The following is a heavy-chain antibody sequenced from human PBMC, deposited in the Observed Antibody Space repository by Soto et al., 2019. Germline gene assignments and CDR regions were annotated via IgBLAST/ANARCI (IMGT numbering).Heavy chain of an antibody. CDR3: ARDCAATVVTPCYYYYGMDV. Sequence: QVQLVQSGAEVKKPGSSVKVSCKASGGTFSSYTISWVRQAPGQGLEWMGRIIPILGIANYAQKFQGRVTITADKSTSTDYMELSSLRSEDTAVYYCARDCAATVVTPCYYYYGMDVWGQGTTVTVSS. V-gene: IGHV1-69*08. J-gene: IGHJ6*02. CDR1: GGTFSSYT. D-gene: IGHD4-17*01. CDR2: IIPILGIA.